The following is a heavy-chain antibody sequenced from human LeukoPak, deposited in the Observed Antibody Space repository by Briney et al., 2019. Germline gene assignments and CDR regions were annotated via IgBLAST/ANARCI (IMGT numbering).Heavy chain of an antibody. CDR3: ARSSGWLTDY. Sequence: GGSLRLSCAASGFTFSSYSMNWVRQAPGKGLEWVANIKKDGSEKGYVDSVKGRFTISRDNAKNSLYLQMNSLRAEDTAVYYCARSSGWLTDYWGQGTLVTVSS. J-gene: IGHJ4*02. CDR2: IKKDGSEK. D-gene: IGHD6-19*01. CDR1: GFTFSSYS. V-gene: IGHV3-7*01.